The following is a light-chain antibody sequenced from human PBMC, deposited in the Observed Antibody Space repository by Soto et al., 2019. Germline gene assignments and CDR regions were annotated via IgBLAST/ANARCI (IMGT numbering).Light chain of an antibody. V-gene: IGKV1-33*01. Sequence: DIQMTQSPSTLSASVGDRVTITCQASQGVSDHLNWYQQRPGKAPKLLIYDASNLHAGVPSRFRGSGSGTEFSFTINSLQPEDIATYYCQQYDDLPITFGQGTRLEIK. J-gene: IGKJ5*01. CDR2: DAS. CDR3: QQYDDLPIT. CDR1: QGVSDH.